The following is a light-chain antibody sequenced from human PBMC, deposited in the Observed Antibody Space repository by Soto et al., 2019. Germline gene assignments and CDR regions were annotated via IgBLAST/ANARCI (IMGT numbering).Light chain of an antibody. CDR2: DAS. V-gene: IGKV3-11*01. Sequence: EVLMTHSPATLSVSPGERVTLSCRASQSVRSNLAWYQQKPFLAPRLLIYDASSRATGIPARFSGSGSGTDFTLTISSLEPEDFAVYYCQQRSNWPPITFGQGTRLEIK. CDR3: QQRSNWPPIT. J-gene: IGKJ5*01. CDR1: QSVRSN.